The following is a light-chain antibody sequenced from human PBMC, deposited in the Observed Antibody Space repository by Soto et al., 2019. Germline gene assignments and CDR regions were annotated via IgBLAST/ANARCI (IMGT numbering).Light chain of an antibody. CDR3: ASWDDSLGGPL. CDR1: SSNIGNNA. Sequence: QSVLTQPPSVSADPGQRVTLSCSGSSSNIGNNAVNWYQQLPGKAPKLLIHFDDRVPSGVSDGFSGSKSGTSASLAIGGLQSEEEADYYCASWDDSLGGPLFGGGTK. CDR2: FDD. J-gene: IGLJ3*02. V-gene: IGLV1-36*01.